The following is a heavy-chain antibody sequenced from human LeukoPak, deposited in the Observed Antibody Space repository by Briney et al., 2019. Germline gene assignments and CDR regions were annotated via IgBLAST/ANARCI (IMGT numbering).Heavy chain of an antibody. D-gene: IGHD3-10*01. Sequence: SETLSLTCTVSGVSISSSNSYWGWIRQPPGKGLEWIGSIYYSGNTYYNASVKSRVTISIDSSKNQFSLMLSSVTAADTAVYYCARTRYYYNSRSYGAPYYFDYWGQGTLVTVSS. V-gene: IGHV4-39*01. CDR2: IYYSGNT. CDR1: GVSISSSNSY. CDR3: ARTRYYYNSRSYGAPYYFDY. J-gene: IGHJ4*02.